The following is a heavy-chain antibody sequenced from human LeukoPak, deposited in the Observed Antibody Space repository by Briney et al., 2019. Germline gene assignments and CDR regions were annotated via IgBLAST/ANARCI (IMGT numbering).Heavy chain of an antibody. CDR3: ARVQYYYNSGSNWYFDL. J-gene: IGHJ2*01. CDR2: IYYSGST. V-gene: IGHV4-59*01. D-gene: IGHD3-10*01. Sequence: TSETLSLTCTVSGGSISSYYWSWIRQPPGKGLEWIGYIYYSGSTDYNPSLKSRVTISVDTSKNQFSLKLSSVTAADTAVYYCARVQYYYNSGSNWYFDLWGRGTLVTVSS. CDR1: GGSISSYY.